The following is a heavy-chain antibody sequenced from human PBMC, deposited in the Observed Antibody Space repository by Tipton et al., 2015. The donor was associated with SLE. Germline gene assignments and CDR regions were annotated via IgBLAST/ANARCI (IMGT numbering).Heavy chain of an antibody. CDR2: FCDSGST. D-gene: IGHD5-18*01. CDR1: GGSISSSTYY. CDR3: AREDTPMDDAFDI. V-gene: IGHV4-61*05. J-gene: IGHJ3*02. Sequence: TLSLTCTVSGGSISSSTYYWGWIRQAPGKGLDWIVYFCDSGSTNHNPSLKSRVTISVDTSKNQFSLKLSSVTAADTAVYYCAREDTPMDDAFDIWGQGTMVTVSS.